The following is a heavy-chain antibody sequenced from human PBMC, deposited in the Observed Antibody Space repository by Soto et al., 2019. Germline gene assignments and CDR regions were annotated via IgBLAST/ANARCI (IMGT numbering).Heavy chain of an antibody. D-gene: IGHD3-22*01. CDR2: IYWDDDK. CDR3: ARSTYYYESSGYGFYYFDY. Sequence: SGPTLVNPTQTLTLTCTFSGFSLSTGGVRVGWIRQPPGKALEWLALIYWDDDKRYSPSLKSRLTITKDTSKNQVVLTMTNMDPVDTATYYCARSTYYYESSGYGFYYFDYWGQGTLVTVSS. CDR1: GFSLSTGGVR. V-gene: IGHV2-5*02. J-gene: IGHJ4*02.